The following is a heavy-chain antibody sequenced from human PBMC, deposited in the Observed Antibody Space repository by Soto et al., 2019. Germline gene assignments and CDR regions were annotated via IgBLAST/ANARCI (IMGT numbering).Heavy chain of an antibody. J-gene: IGHJ3*02. CDR1: GGTLRDHG. D-gene: IGHD3-10*01. CDR3: ARGVYGSGNYYTGPSAFDI. V-gene: IGHV1-69*06. CDR2: TIPVFNTA. Sequence: QVQLEQSGAEVKKPGSSVKFSCKASGGTLRDHGFAWLRQAPGQGLEWMGGTIPVFNTAKYAQKFQGRITVTADKFTNISHMALSTLRSEDTAFYSCARGVYGSGNYYTGPSAFDIWGQGTMVIVSS.